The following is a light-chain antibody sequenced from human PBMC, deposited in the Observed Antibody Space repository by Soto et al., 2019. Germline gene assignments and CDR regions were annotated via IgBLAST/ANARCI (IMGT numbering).Light chain of an antibody. V-gene: IGLV2-8*01. CDR2: EVS. CDR1: SSDVGGYNY. J-gene: IGLJ1*01. CDR3: RSYAASSNSV. Sequence: QSVLTQPPSASGSPGQSVTISCTGTSSDVGGYNYVSWYQQHPGKAPKLMIYEVSKRPSGVPDRFSGSKSGNTASLTVSGLQAEVESDYYRRSYAASSNSVF.